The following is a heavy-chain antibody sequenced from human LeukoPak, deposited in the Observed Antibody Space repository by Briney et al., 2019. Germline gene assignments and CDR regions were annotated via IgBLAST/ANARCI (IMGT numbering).Heavy chain of an antibody. CDR3: ARNRWLGHFDY. CDR2: INHSGST. D-gene: IGHD6-19*01. Sequence: SETLSFTCAVYGGSFSGYYWSWIRQPPGKGLEWIGEINHSGSTNYNPSLKSRVTISVDTSKNQFSLKLSSVTAADTAVYYCARNRWLGHFDYWGQGTLVTVSS. J-gene: IGHJ4*02. CDR1: GGSFSGYY. V-gene: IGHV4-34*01.